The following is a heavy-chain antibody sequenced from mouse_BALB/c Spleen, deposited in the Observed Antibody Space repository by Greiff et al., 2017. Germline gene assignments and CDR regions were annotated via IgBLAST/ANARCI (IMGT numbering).Heavy chain of an antibody. J-gene: IGHJ1*01. V-gene: IGHV1-18*01. CDR2: INPNNGGT. CDR3: ARSGNYYGSSPWYFDV. Sequence: VQLKESGPELVKPGASVKIPCKASGYTFTDYNMDWVKQSHGKSLEWIGDINPNNGGTIYNQKFKGKATLTVDKSSSTAYMELRSLTSEDTAVYYCARSGNYYGSSPWYFDVWGAGTTVTVSS. CDR1: GYTFTDYN. D-gene: IGHD1-1*01.